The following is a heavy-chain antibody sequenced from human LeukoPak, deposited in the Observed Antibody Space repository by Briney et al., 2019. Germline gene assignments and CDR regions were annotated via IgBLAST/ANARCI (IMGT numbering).Heavy chain of an antibody. CDR2: IYPGDSDT. CDR3: ARSTTVTTSAFDI. Sequence: GESLKISCKGSGYIFTSYWIGWVRQMPGKGLEWMGIIYPGDSDTRYSPSFQGQVTISADKSISTAYLQWSSLKASDTAMYYCARSTTVTTSAFDIWGQGTMVTVSS. CDR1: GYIFTSYW. V-gene: IGHV5-51*01. D-gene: IGHD4-17*01. J-gene: IGHJ3*02.